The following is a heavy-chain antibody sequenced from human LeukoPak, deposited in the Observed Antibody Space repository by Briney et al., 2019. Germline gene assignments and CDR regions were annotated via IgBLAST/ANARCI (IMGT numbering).Heavy chain of an antibody. D-gene: IGHD3-9*01. CDR2: ISSSSSYI. CDR1: GFTFSSYS. CDR3: ARDYYDILTGYSLTASGFDY. J-gene: IGHJ4*02. Sequence: PGGSLRLSCAASGFTFSSYSMNWVRQAPGKGLEWVSSISSSSSYIYYADSVKGRFTISRDNAKNSLYLQMNSLRAEDTAMYYCARDYYDILTGYSLTASGFDYWGQGTLVTVSS. V-gene: IGHV3-21*01.